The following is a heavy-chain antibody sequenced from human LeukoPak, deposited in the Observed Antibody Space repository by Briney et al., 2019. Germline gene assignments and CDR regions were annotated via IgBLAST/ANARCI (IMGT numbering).Heavy chain of an antibody. CDR3: AKAYYSNPDAFDI. CDR2: ISGSGGST. V-gene: IGHV3-23*01. J-gene: IGHJ3*02. D-gene: IGHD4-11*01. Sequence: GGSLRPSCAASGFTFSSYAMSWVRQAPGKGLEWVSAISGSGGSTYYADSVKGRFTISRDNSKNTLYLQMNSLRAEDTAVYYCAKAYYSNPDAFDIWGQGTMVTVSS. CDR1: GFTFSSYA.